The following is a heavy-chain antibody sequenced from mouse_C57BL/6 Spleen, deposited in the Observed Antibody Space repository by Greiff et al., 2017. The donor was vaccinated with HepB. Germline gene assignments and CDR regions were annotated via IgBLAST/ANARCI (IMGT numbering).Heavy chain of an antibody. CDR2: IYPGDGDT. J-gene: IGHJ2*01. Sequence: QVQLKQSGPELVKPGASVKISCKASGSESSGSWMNWVKQRPGKGLEWIGRIYPGDGDTNYNGKFKGKATLTADKSSSTAYMQLSSLTSEDSAVYFCALYYGSSGYYFDYWGQGTTLTVSS. D-gene: IGHD1-1*01. CDR1: GSESSGSW. CDR3: ALYYGSSGYYFDY. V-gene: IGHV1-82*01.